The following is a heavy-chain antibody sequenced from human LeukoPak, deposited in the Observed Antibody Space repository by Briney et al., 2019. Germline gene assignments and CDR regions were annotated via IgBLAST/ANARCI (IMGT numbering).Heavy chain of an antibody. V-gene: IGHV4-59*01. J-gene: IGHJ6*02. CDR1: GGSISSYY. D-gene: IGHD6-13*01. CDR2: IYYSGST. Sequence: PSETLSLTCTVSGGSISSYYWSWIRQPPGKGLEWIGYIYYSGSTNYNPSLKSRVTISVDTSKNQFSLKLSSVTAVDTAVYYCARGYSIEGSWYLIYYYGMDVWGQGTTVTVSS. CDR3: ARGYSIEGSWYLIYYYGMDV.